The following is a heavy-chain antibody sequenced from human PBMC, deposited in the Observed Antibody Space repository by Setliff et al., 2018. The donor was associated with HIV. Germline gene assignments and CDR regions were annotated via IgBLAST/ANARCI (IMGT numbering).Heavy chain of an antibody. Sequence: PSETPSLTCTVSGGSISGGGYYWSWIRQHPGKGLDWIGNIYYIGSTDYNPSLKSRVTISIDTSKNQFSLKLSSVTAADTAVYYCARDLLGSSSLVDYWGQGTLVTVSS. J-gene: IGHJ4*02. V-gene: IGHV4-31*03. CDR3: ARDLLGSSSLVDY. CDR1: GGSISGGGYY. D-gene: IGHD6-6*01. CDR2: IYYIGST.